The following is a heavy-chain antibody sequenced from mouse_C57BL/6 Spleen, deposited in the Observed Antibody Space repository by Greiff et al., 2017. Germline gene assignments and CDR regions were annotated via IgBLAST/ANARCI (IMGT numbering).Heavy chain of an antibody. CDR1: GCAFTNYL. CDR3: ARGGTYDYDGGDWYFDV. D-gene: IGHD2-4*01. Sequence: VQLQQSGAELVRPGPSVKVSCKASGCAFTNYLIEWVKQRPGQGLEWIGVINPGSGGTNYNEKFKGKATLTADKSSSTAYMQLSSLTSEDSAVYFCARGGTYDYDGGDWYFDVWGTGTTVTVSS. CDR2: INPGSGGT. J-gene: IGHJ1*03. V-gene: IGHV1-54*01.